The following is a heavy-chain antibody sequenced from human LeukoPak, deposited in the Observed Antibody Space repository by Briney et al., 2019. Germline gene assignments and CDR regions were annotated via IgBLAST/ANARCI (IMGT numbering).Heavy chain of an antibody. CDR3: AKEDIGIAAADYFDY. CDR2: IRYDGSNK. J-gene: IGHJ4*02. Sequence: GWSLRLSCAASGFTFSSYGMHWVRQAPGKGLEWVAFIRYDGSNKYYADSVKGRFTISRDNSKNTLYLQMNSLRAEDTAVYYCAKEDIGIAAADYFDYWGQGTLVTVSS. V-gene: IGHV3-30*02. CDR1: GFTFSSYG. D-gene: IGHD6-13*01.